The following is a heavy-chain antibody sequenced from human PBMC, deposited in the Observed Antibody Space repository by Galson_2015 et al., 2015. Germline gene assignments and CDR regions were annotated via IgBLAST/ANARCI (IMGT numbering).Heavy chain of an antibody. CDR3: AHRRSEGRITMARGVIGGWFDP. CDR2: IYWNDDK. J-gene: IGHJ5*02. D-gene: IGHD3-10*01. V-gene: IGHV2-5*01. CDR1: GFSLSTSGVS. Sequence: PALVKPTQTLTLTCTFSGFSLSTSGVSVGWIRQPPGKALEWLALIYWNDDKRYSPSLKSRLTITKDTSKNQVVLTMTNMDPVDTATYYCAHRRSEGRITMARGVIGGWFDPWGQGTLVTVSS.